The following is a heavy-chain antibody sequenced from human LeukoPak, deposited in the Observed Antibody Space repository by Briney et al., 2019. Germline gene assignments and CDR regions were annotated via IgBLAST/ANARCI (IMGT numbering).Heavy chain of an antibody. CDR1: GFTFTNYA. CDR3: ARGGKGRNYYYYYGMDV. Sequence: GSLRLSYAASGFTFTNYAMSWIRQPPGKGLEWIGEINHSGSTNYNPSLKSRVTISVDTSKNQFSLKLSSVTAADTAVYYCARGGKGRNYYYYYGMDVWGQGTTVTVSS. V-gene: IGHV4-34*01. CDR2: INHSGST. J-gene: IGHJ6*02.